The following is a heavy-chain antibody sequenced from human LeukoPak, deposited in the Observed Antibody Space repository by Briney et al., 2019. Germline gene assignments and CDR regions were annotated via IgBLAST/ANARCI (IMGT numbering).Heavy chain of an antibody. V-gene: IGHV4-39*01. D-gene: IGHD5-12*01. CDR2: IYYCGST. J-gene: IGHJ3*02. CDR3: ARRRYSGYEKWYAFDI. CDR1: GDSISSSTYY. Sequence: PSETLSLPCTLSGDSISSSTYYWGWIRQPPGKGLEWIGNIYYCGSTHYNPSLKSRVTISVDTSKNQLSLRLSSVTAADTAVYYCARRRYSGYEKWYAFDIWGQGTMVCVSS.